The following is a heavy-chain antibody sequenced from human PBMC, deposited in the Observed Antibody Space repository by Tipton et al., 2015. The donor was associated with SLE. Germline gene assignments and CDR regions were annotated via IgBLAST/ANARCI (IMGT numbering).Heavy chain of an antibody. CDR1: GGSISSYY. CDR2: IYYSGST. Sequence: LRLSCTVSGGSISSYYWSWIRQPPGKGLEWIGYIYYSGSTNYNPSLKSRVTISVDTSKNQFSLKLSSVTAADTAVYYCARVPQQLDYWGQGTLVTVSS. D-gene: IGHD6-13*01. J-gene: IGHJ4*02. CDR3: ARVPQQLDY. V-gene: IGHV4-59*12.